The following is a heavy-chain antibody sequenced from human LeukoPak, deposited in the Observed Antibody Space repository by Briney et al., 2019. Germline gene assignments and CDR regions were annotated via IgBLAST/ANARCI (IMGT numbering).Heavy chain of an antibody. CDR2: IYASGST. D-gene: IGHD4-17*01. V-gene: IGHV4-4*07. CDR3: ARDHMDDYCDYYFDY. Sequence: SETLSLTCSVSGGSISNYYWSWIRQPAGKGLEWIGRIYASGSTNYNPSLKSRVTISVDASKNQFSLKLSSVTAADTAVYYCARDHMDDYCDYYFDYWGQGTLVTVSS. J-gene: IGHJ4*02. CDR1: GGSISNYY.